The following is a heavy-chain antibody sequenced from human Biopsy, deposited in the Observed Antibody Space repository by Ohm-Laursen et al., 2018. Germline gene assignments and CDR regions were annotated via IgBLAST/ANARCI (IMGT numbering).Heavy chain of an antibody. Sequence: TSVKVSCKASGYTFTNYNVNWVRQATGQGLEWMGWMNPNSGNTGYAQKFQGRVTMTRNTSISTAYMELSSLTSVDTAVYYCARDFNYDGGGSFNFDYWGQGTLVTVSS. CDR1: GYTFTNYN. D-gene: IGHD3-22*01. CDR2: MNPNSGNT. CDR3: ARDFNYDGGGSFNFDY. V-gene: IGHV1-8*01. J-gene: IGHJ4*02.